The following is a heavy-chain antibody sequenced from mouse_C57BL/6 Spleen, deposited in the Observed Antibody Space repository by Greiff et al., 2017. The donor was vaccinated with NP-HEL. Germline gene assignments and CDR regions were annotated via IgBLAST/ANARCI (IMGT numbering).Heavy chain of an antibody. CDR1: GFTFSSYA. Sequence: EVKLMESGGGLVKPGGSLKLSCAASGFTFSSYAMSWVRQTPEKRLEWVATISDGGSYTYYPDNVKGRFTISRDNAKNNLYLQMSHLKSGDTAMYYCARDEGAYYYGSSHWYFDVWGTGTTVTVSS. CDR2: ISDGGSYT. V-gene: IGHV5-4*01. J-gene: IGHJ1*03. D-gene: IGHD1-1*01. CDR3: ARDEGAYYYGSSHWYFDV.